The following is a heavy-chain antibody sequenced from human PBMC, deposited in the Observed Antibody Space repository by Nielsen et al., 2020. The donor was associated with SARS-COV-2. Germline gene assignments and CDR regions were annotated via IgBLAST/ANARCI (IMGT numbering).Heavy chain of an antibody. V-gene: IGHV3-7*03. CDR2: IKQDGSEK. CDR3: AKDPHSSGWYEVFDY. D-gene: IGHD6-19*01. CDR1: GFTFSSYW. J-gene: IGHJ4*02. Sequence: GGSLRLSCAASGFTFSSYWMSWVRQAPGKGLEWVANIKQDGSEKYYVDSVKGRFTISRDNAKNSLYLQMNSLRAEDTAVYYCAKDPHSSGWYEVFDYWGQGTLVTVSS.